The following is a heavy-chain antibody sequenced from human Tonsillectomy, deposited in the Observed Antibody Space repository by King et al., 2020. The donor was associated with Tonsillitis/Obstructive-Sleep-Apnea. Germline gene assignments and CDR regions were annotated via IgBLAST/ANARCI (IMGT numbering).Heavy chain of an antibody. CDR3: ARVCLETVVRGAANWFDP. J-gene: IGHJ5*02. Sequence: QLVQSGGEVKKPGASVKVSCKASGYTFTNYGISWVRQAPGQGLEWLGWISAYDGNTNYAQKVQGRVTMTTDTTTTTAYMELRSLRSDDTAVYYFARVCLETVVRGAANWFDPWGQGTLVTVSS. D-gene: IGHD3-10*01. CDR1: GYTFTNYG. V-gene: IGHV1-18*01. CDR2: ISAYDGNT.